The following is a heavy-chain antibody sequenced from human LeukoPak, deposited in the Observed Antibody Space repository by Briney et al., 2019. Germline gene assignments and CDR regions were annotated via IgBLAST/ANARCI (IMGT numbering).Heavy chain of an antibody. D-gene: IGHD3-10*01. V-gene: IGHV3-64D*06. CDR3: VKDSSSGSYFDY. CDR1: GLTFSRYA. J-gene: IGHJ4*02. Sequence: GGSLRLSCSASGLTFSRYAMHWVRQAPRKGLEYVSAISSNEGSTYYADSVKGRFTISRDNSRNTLHLQMSSLRVEDTAMYYCVKDSSSGSYFDYWGQGTLVTVSS. CDR2: ISSNEGST.